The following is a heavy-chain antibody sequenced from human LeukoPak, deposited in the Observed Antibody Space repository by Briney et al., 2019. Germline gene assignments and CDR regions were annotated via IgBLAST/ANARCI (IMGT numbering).Heavy chain of an antibody. CDR2: INHSGST. Sequence: SETLSLTCAVYGGSFSGYYWSWIRQPPGKGLEWIGEINHSGSTNYNPSLKSRVTISVDTPKNQFSLKLSSVTAADTAVYYCAAGIGYCSGGSCYWFDPWGQGTLVTVSS. V-gene: IGHV4-34*01. CDR3: AAGIGYCSGGSCYWFDP. D-gene: IGHD2-15*01. J-gene: IGHJ5*02. CDR1: GGSFSGYY.